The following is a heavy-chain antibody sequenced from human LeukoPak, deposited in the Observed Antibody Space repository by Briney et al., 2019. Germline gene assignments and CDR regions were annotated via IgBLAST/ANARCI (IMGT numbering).Heavy chain of an antibody. Sequence: GGSLRLSCAASGFTFSSYAMSWVRQAPGKGLEWVSYISSSGSTIYYADSVKGRFTISRDNAKNSLYLQMNSLRAEDTAVYYCARGAMVRGVMGPALDYWGQGTLVTVSS. V-gene: IGHV3-48*04. CDR3: ARGAMVRGVMGPALDY. D-gene: IGHD3-10*01. CDR2: ISSSGSTI. CDR1: GFTFSSYA. J-gene: IGHJ4*02.